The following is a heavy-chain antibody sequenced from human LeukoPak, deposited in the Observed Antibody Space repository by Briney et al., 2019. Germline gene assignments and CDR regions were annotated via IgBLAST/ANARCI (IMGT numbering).Heavy chain of an antibody. D-gene: IGHD3-22*01. CDR3: ATDRDNSDWQKRFDS. CDR1: GFTFSTYW. Sequence: GGSLRLSCAASGFTFSTYWMNWYRQAPGKGLEWVGNINQDASEINYVDSVRGRFTISRDNAKNSLHLQMNSLRAEDTAVYHCATDRDNSDWQKRFDSWGQGTLVTVSS. CDR2: INQDASEI. J-gene: IGHJ4*02. V-gene: IGHV3-7*01.